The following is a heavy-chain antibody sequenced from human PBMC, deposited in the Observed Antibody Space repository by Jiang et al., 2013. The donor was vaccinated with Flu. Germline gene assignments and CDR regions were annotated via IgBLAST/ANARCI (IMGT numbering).Heavy chain of an antibody. Sequence: SGAEVKKPGSSVKVSCKASGGTFSSYAINWVRQAPGQGLEWMGGIIPIFGIANYAQKFQGRVTITADESTSTAYMELSSLRSEDTAVYYCARGYSGYDFPGYYFDYWGQGTLVTVSS. V-gene: IGHV1-69*01. CDR1: GGTFSSYA. D-gene: IGHD5-12*01. CDR3: ARGYSGYDFPGYYFDY. CDR2: IIPIFGIA. J-gene: IGHJ4*02.